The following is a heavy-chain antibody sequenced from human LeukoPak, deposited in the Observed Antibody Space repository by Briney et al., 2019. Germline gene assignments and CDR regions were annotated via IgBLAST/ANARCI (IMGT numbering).Heavy chain of an antibody. V-gene: IGHV3-9*01. CDR2: ISWNSGSI. D-gene: IGHD6-6*01. CDR1: GFTVSSNY. CDR3: AASSSSVY. Sequence: GGSLRLSCAASGFTVSSNYMSWVRQAPGKGLEWVSGISWNSGSIGYADSVKGRFTISRDNAKNSLYLQMNSLRAEDTALYYCAASSSSVYWGQGTLVTVSS. J-gene: IGHJ4*02.